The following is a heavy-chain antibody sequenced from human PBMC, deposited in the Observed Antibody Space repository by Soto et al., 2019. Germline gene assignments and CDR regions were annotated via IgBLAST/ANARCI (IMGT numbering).Heavy chain of an antibody. Sequence: QVQLQESGPGLVKPSETLSLTCTVSGGSISSYYWSWIRQPPGKGLEWIGYIYYSGSTNYNPSLKSRVTISVDTSKNQFALKLSSATAADTAVYYGATYDYGDDLYAFDIWGQGTMVTVSS. CDR3: ATYDYGDDLYAFDI. CDR2: IYYSGST. V-gene: IGHV4-59*01. CDR1: GGSISSYY. J-gene: IGHJ3*02. D-gene: IGHD4-17*01.